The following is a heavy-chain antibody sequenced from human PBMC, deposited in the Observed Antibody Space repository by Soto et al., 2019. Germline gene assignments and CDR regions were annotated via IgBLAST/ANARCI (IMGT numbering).Heavy chain of an antibody. J-gene: IGHJ4*02. CDR2: ISGSGGST. CDR3: AKDLGFGELWLGLN. D-gene: IGHD3-10*01. Sequence: PGGSLRLSCAASGFTFSSYAMSWVRQAPGKGLEWVSAISGSGGSTYYADSVKGRFTISRDNSKNTLYLQMNSLRAEDTAVYYCAKDLGFGELWLGLNWGQGTLVTGSS. CDR1: GFTFSSYA. V-gene: IGHV3-23*01.